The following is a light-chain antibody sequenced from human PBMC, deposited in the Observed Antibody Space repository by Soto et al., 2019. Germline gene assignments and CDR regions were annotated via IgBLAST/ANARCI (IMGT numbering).Light chain of an antibody. Sequence: QSALTQPASVSGSPGQWITISCTGTNSDVGGYNYVSWYQQHPGKDPKLMIYDVTNRPSGVSYRFSASKSGKTASLSIAGLQAEDEAEYYCSSYSSSTTHVVFGGGTKLTVL. CDR3: SSYSSSTTHVV. V-gene: IGLV2-14*03. CDR1: NSDVGGYNY. J-gene: IGLJ2*01. CDR2: DVT.